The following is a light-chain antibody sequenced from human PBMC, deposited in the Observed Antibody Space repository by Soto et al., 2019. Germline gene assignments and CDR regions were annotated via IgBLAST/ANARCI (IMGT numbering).Light chain of an antibody. CDR1: QSVSSTY. J-gene: IGKJ1*01. Sequence: PGERATLSCRASQSVSSTYLAWYQQKPGQAPRLLIFGASSRATGIPDRFSGSGSGTDFTLTISRLEPEDFAVYYCQQYGSSRWTFGQGTKVEIK. CDR2: GAS. V-gene: IGKV3-20*01. CDR3: QQYGSSRWT.